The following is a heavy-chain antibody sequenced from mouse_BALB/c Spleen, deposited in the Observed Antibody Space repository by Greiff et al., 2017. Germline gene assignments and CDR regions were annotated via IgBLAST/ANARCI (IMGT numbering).Heavy chain of an antibody. CDR2: IRNKANGYTT. J-gene: IGHJ3*01. Sequence: VQLKESGGGLVQPGGSLRLSCATSGFTFTDYYMSWVRQPPGKALEWLGFIRNKANGYTTEYSASVKGRFTISRDNSQSILYLQMNTLRAEDSATYYCARDSLFAYWGQGTLVTVSA. V-gene: IGHV7-3*02. CDR1: GFTFTDYY. CDR3: ARDSLFAY.